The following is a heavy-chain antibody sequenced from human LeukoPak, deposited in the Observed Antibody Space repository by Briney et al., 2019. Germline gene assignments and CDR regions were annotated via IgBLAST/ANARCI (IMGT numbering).Heavy chain of an antibody. V-gene: IGHV1-69*06. Sequence: SVKVSCKASGGTFSSYAISWVRQAPGQGLEWMGGIIPIFGTANYAQKFQGRVTITADKSTSTAYMELSSLRSEDTAVYYCASNSYYYDSSGYYFYYWGQGTLVTVSS. CDR3: ASNSYYYDSSGYYFYY. CDR2: IIPIFGTA. D-gene: IGHD3-22*01. CDR1: GGTFSSYA. J-gene: IGHJ4*02.